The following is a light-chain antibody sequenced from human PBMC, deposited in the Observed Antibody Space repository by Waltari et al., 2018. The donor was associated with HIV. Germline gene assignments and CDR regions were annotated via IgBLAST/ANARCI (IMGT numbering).Light chain of an antibody. CDR2: RVK. J-gene: IGLJ1*01. CDR1: RSDIGAYNY. Sequence: QSALAQPASVSGSPGQSITFSCTGTRSDIGAYNYVSWYQKHPDKAPKVIIYRVKSRPSVVSDRFSGSKSGNTASLTISGLQAEDEADYYCSSYTTSNTYVFGRGTTVSVL. CDR3: SSYTTSNTYV. V-gene: IGLV2-14*01.